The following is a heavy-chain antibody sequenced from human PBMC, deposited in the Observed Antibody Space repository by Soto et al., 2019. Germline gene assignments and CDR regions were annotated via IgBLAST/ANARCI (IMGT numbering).Heavy chain of an antibody. CDR3: ARAVGYYDSSGYYYGGAFDI. CDR1: GFTFSSYW. CDR2: IKQDGSEK. J-gene: IGHJ3*02. D-gene: IGHD3-22*01. V-gene: IGHV3-7*01. Sequence: GGSLRLSCAASGFTFSSYWMSWVRQAPGKGLEWVANIKQDGSEKYYVDSVKGRFTISRDNAKNSLYLQMNSLRAEDTAVYYCARAVGYYDSSGYYYGGAFDIWGQGTMVTVSS.